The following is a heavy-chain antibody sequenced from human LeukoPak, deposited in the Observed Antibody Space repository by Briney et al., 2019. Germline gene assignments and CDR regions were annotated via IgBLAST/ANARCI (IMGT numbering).Heavy chain of an antibody. CDR1: GFTFSSYW. Sequence: GGSLRLSCAASGFTFSSYWMSWVRQAPGKGLEWVANIKQDGSEKYYVDSVKGRFTISRDNAKNSLYLQMNSLRAEDTAVYYCARDKPVSYYYDSSGYGGSQVAYWGQGTLVTVSS. D-gene: IGHD3-22*01. CDR3: ARDKPVSYYYDSSGYGGSQVAY. CDR2: IKQDGSEK. V-gene: IGHV3-7*01. J-gene: IGHJ4*02.